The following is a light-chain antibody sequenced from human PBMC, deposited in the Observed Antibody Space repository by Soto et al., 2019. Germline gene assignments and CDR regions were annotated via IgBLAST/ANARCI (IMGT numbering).Light chain of an antibody. V-gene: IGKV3-15*01. CDR1: QSVTDRY. CDR2: GAS. J-gene: IGKJ1*01. CDR3: QQYNIWPPWT. Sequence: EIVLTQSPGALSLSPGERAALSCRASQSVTDRYLAWYQQKPGQAPRLLIYGASTRATGIPARFSGSGSATEFTLTISSLQSGDFAVYYCQQYNIWPPWTFGQGTKVDIK.